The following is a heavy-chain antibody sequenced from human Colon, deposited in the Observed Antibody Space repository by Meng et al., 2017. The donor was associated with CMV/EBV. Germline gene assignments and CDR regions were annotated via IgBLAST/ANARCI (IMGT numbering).Heavy chain of an antibody. CDR2: IRYDGRNK. CDR1: GFTFSSYA. V-gene: IGHV3-30*02. J-gene: IGHJ4*02. D-gene: IGHD3-10*01. CDR3: AKDALDYYGSGSNFDC. Sequence: GESLKISCAASGFTFSSYAMHWVRQAPGKGLEWVSFIRYDGRNKYYAASVKGRFTIFRDNSKNTLYLQMNSLRAEDTAIYYCAKDALDYYGSGSNFDCWGQGTLVTVSS.